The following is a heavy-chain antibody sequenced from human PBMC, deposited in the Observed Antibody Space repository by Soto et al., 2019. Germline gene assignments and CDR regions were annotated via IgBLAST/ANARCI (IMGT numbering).Heavy chain of an antibody. CDR3: AKVGTSSLRDWFDP. Sequence: QVQLVEAGGGVVQPGRSLRLSCAASGFTFTTYAMHWVRQTPGKGLEWVAVISSDGASKYYADSVKGRFTISRDNSKNTLYLQMNSLRADDSAVYHGAKVGTSSLRDWFDPWGQGTLVAVSS. J-gene: IGHJ5*02. V-gene: IGHV3-30*18. CDR2: ISSDGASK. CDR1: GFTFTTYA. D-gene: IGHD6-6*01.